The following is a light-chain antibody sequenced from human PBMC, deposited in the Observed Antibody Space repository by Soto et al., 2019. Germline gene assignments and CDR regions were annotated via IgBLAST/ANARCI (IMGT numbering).Light chain of an antibody. CDR1: SSNIGAGYD. CDR3: QSYDSSLNAYV. Sequence: QSVLTQPPSVSGAPGQRVTMSCTGSSSNIGAGYDVHWYQQLPGTAPKLLIYGNSNRPSGVPDRFSGSKSGTSASLAITGLQAEEEADYYCQSYDSSLNAYVFGTGTKVTVL. CDR2: GNS. J-gene: IGLJ1*01. V-gene: IGLV1-40*01.